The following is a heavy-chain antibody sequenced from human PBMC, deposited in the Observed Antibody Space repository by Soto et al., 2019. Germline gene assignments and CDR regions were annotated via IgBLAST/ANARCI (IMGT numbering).Heavy chain of an antibody. CDR1: GGSISSYY. CDR3: AREGGYSYGKPYYSDC. J-gene: IGHJ4*02. V-gene: IGHV4-59*01. CDR2: IYYSGST. Sequence: SETLSLTCTVSGGSISSYYWSWIRQPPGKGLEWIGYIYYSGSTNYNPSLKSRVTISVDTSKNQFSLKLSSVTAADTAVYYCAREGGYSYGKPYYSDCWGQGTLVTVSS. D-gene: IGHD5-18*01.